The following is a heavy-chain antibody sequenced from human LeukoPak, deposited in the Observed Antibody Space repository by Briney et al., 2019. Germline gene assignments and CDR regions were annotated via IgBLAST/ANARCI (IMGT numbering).Heavy chain of an antibody. CDR1: GYTFTGYY. CDR3: ASTMVRGSKGAFDI. Sequence: ASVKVSCKASGYTFTGYYMHWVRQAPGQGLEWMGRINPNSGGTNYAQKFQGRVTMTRDTSISTAYMELSRLRSDDTAVYYCASTMVRGSKGAFDIWGQGTMVTVSS. CDR2: INPNSGGT. D-gene: IGHD3-10*01. J-gene: IGHJ3*02. V-gene: IGHV1-2*06.